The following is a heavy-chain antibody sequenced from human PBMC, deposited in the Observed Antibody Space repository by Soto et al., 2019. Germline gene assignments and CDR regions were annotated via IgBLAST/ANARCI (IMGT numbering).Heavy chain of an antibody. CDR2: INHSGST. Sequence: SETLSLTCAVYCGSFSGYYWSWIRQPPGKGLEWIGEINHSGSTNYNPSLKSRVTMSVDTSKNQFSLKLSPVTAADTAVYYCARTSRFDCRGQGTLVTVSS. CDR1: CGSFSGYY. J-gene: IGHJ4*02. V-gene: IGHV4-34*01. CDR3: ARTSRFDC. D-gene: IGHD6-6*01.